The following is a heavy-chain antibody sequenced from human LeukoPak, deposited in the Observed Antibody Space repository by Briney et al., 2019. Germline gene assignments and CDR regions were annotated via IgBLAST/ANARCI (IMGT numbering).Heavy chain of an antibody. Sequence: GGSLRLSCVASGFTFSSYAMHWVRQTPGKGLEYVSGINSNGGSTHYANSVKGRFTISRNNATNSLFLQMNNMRAEDTAMYYCATDRGYSTFDYWGQGTLVTVSS. D-gene: IGHD2/OR15-2a*01. J-gene: IGHJ4*02. CDR3: ATDRGYSTFDY. CDR1: GFTFSSYA. V-gene: IGHV3-64*01. CDR2: INSNGGST.